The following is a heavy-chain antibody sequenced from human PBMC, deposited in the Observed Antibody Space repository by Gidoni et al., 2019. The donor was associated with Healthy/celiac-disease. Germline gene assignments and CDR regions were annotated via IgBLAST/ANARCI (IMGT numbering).Heavy chain of an antibody. CDR3: ARFWSGMQGMDV. V-gene: IGHV3-9*01. CDR2: ISWNSGSI. D-gene: IGHD3-3*01. Sequence: EVQLVESGGGLVQPGRSLRLSCAASGLPFDDYAMHWVRQAPGKGLEWVSGISWNSGSIGYADSVKGRFTISRDNAKNSLYLQMNSLRAEDTALYYCARFWSGMQGMDVWGQGTTVTVSS. J-gene: IGHJ6*02. CDR1: GLPFDDYA.